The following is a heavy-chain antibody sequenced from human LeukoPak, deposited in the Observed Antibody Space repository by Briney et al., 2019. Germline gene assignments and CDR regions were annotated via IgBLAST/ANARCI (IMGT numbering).Heavy chain of an antibody. CDR1: GGTFSSYA. V-gene: IGHV1-69*05. CDR3: AKDLVSRRVGWWLVESYYYYYGMDV. D-gene: IGHD6-19*01. CDR2: IIPIFGTA. J-gene: IGHJ6*02. Sequence: ASVKVSCKASGGTFSSYAISWVRQAPGQGLEWMGGIIPIFGTANYAQKFQGRVTITTDESTSTAYMELSSLRSEDTAVYYCAKDLVSRRVGWWLVESYYYYYGMDVWGQGTTVTVSS.